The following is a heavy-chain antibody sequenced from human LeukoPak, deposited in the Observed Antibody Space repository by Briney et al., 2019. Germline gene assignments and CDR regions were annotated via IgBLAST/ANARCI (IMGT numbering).Heavy chain of an antibody. CDR3: ERGGSSYLFGEYPYYFDY. D-gene: IGHD3-10*02. CDR2: INPNSGGT. Sequence: ASVKVSCKASGYTFTGYYMHWVRQAPGQGLEWMGRINPNSGGTNYAQKFQGRVTMTRDTSISTAYMELSRLRSDDTAVYYCERGGSSYLFGEYPYYFDYWGQGTLVTVSS. J-gene: IGHJ4*02. CDR1: GYTFTGYY. V-gene: IGHV1-2*06.